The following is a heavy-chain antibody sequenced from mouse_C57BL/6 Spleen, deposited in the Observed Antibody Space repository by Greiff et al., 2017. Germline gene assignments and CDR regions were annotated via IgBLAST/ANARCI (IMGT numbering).Heavy chain of an antibody. CDR1: GYSITSGYY. CDR2: ISYDGSN. Sequence: EVKLQESGPGLVKPSQSLSLTCSVTGYSITSGYYWNWIRQFPGNKLEWMGYISYDGSNNYNPSLKNRISITRDTSKNQFFLKLNSVTTEDTATYYCAKLFFQEYAMDYWGQGTSVTVSA. V-gene: IGHV3-6*01. D-gene: IGHD1-1*02. CDR3: AKLFFQEYAMDY. J-gene: IGHJ4*01.